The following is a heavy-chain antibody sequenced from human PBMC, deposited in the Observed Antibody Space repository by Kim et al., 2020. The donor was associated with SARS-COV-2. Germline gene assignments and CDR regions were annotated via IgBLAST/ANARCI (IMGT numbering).Heavy chain of an antibody. CDR3: ASRYSSGLN. D-gene: IGHD6-19*01. J-gene: IGHJ4*02. CDR2: GTA. Sequence: GTANYAQKFQGRVTITADESTSTAYMELSSLRSEDTAVYYCASRYSSGLNWGQGTLVTVSS. V-gene: IGHV1-69*01.